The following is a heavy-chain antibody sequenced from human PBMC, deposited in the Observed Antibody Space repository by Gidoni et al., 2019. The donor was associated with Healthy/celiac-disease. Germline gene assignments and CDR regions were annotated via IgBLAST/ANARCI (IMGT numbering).Heavy chain of an antibody. CDR2: ISGSGGST. J-gene: IGHJ4*02. D-gene: IGHD2-15*01. CDR3: ANPVVAAPMDSDY. CDR1: GFPLTSYG. V-gene: IGHV3-23*01. Sequence: VQLLASGGGLVQPGGSLILSCAASGFPLTSYGMCWVRQVPGKGLEWVSAISGSGGSTYYADSGKGRFTISRDNSKNTLYLQMNSLRAEDTAVYYCANPVVAAPMDSDYWGQGTLVTVSS.